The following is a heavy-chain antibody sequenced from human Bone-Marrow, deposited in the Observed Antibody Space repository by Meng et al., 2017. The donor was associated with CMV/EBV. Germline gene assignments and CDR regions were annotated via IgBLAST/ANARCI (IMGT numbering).Heavy chain of an antibody. CDR1: GFTFSSYS. Sequence: GESLKISCAASGFTFSSYSMNWVRQAPGKGLEWVSYISSSSSYIYYADSVKGRFTISRDNAKNSLYLQMNSLRAEDTAVYYCARDRHIVVPVDYYYGLDVWGQGTTVTVSS. D-gene: IGHD5-12*01. CDR2: ISSSSSYI. V-gene: IGHV3-21*05. CDR3: ARDRHIVVPVDYYYGLDV. J-gene: IGHJ6*02.